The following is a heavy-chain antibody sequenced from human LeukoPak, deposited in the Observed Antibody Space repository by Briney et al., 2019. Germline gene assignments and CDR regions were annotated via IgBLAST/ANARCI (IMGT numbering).Heavy chain of an antibody. CDR2: LRYDGSHQ. J-gene: IGHJ3*01. CDR1: GFIFGGFG. CDR3: AKVEEISSWYTGDSYDL. D-gene: IGHD6-13*01. Sequence: PGGSLRLSCAASGFIFGGFGVHWVRQAPGKGLEWVAFLRYDGSHQNYADSVKGRFTISRDNAKKMLYLQMNSLRAEDTAMYYCAKVEEISSWYTGDSYDLWGQGTMVTVSS. V-gene: IGHV3-30*02.